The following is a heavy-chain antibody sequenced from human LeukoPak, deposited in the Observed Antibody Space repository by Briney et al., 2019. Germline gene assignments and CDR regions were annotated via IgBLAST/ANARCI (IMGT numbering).Heavy chain of an antibody. V-gene: IGHV1-8*03. Sequence: ASVKVSCKASGGTFTSYDINWVRQATGQGLEWMGWMNPNSGNTGYAQKFQGRVTITRNTSISTAYMELSSLRSEDTAVYYCARAIVGATGAFDPWGQGTLVTVSS. D-gene: IGHD1-26*01. J-gene: IGHJ5*02. CDR1: GGTFTSYD. CDR2: MNPNSGNT. CDR3: ARAIVGATGAFDP.